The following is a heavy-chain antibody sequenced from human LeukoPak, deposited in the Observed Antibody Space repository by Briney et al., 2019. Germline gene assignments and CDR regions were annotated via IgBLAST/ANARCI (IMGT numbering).Heavy chain of an antibody. CDR3: ARCGDYNSFEWFDP. CDR2: ISAYNGNT. J-gene: IGHJ5*02. Sequence: ASVKVSCKASGGTFSSYAISWVRQAPGQGLEWMGWISAYNGNTNYAQKLQGRVTMTTDTSTSTAYMELRSLRSDDTAVYYCARCGDYNSFEWFDPWGQGTLVTVSS. CDR1: GGTFSSYA. V-gene: IGHV1-18*01. D-gene: IGHD4-17*01.